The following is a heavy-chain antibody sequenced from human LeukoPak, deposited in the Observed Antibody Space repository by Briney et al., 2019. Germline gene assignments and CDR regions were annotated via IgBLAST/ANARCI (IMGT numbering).Heavy chain of an antibody. J-gene: IGHJ6*03. Sequence: GGSLRPSCAASGFTFSSYWMSWVRQAPGKGLEWVANIKQDGSEKYYVDSVKGRFTISRDNAKNSLYLQMNSLRAEDTAVYYCASSKDFWSGYRPNYYYYYMDVWGKGTTVTVSS. D-gene: IGHD3-3*01. CDR3: ASSKDFWSGYRPNYYYYYMDV. CDR1: GFTFSSYW. CDR2: IKQDGSEK. V-gene: IGHV3-7*01.